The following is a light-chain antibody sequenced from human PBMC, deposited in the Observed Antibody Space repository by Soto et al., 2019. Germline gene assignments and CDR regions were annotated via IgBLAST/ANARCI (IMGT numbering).Light chain of an antibody. CDR1: QVISNF. Sequence: DIQMTQSPSSLSASVGDRVTITCRASQVISNFLAWYQQKPGKVPKLLNYEASTLQSGVPSRFSGSGSGTDLTLNSSSLQPEEVATYYCQKYNSAPREFGQGTKVAIK. J-gene: IGKJ1*01. CDR2: EAS. CDR3: QKYNSAPRE. V-gene: IGKV1-27*01.